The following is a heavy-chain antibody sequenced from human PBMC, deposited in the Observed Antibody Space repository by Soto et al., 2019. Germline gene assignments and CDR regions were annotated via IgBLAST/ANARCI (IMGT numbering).Heavy chain of an antibody. Sequence: QVQLVQSGAEVKKPGSSVKVSCKASGGTFSSYAITWVRQAPGQGLDWMGEIIPIFGATNFAQKFQGRVTINADKSTTTAYMELSSLTSEDTDVYYCARMGGSFLDSWGHGTLVTVSS. CDR2: IIPIFGAT. V-gene: IGHV1-69*06. CDR3: ARMGGSFLDS. CDR1: GGTFSSYA. J-gene: IGHJ5*01. D-gene: IGHD1-26*01.